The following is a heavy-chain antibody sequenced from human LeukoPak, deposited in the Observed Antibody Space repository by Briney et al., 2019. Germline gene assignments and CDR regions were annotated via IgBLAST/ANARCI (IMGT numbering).Heavy chain of an antibody. V-gene: IGHV1-24*01. J-gene: IGHJ4*02. Sequence: GASVKVSCKVSGKTLSDLSIHWLRQPPGEGLEWLGGSGPEDGERIYAQMFQGRVTMTEDTSIDTAYMELSSLRSEDTAVYYCVTGFTTMAVDYFDYWGQGTLVTVSP. CDR1: GKTLSDLS. D-gene: IGHD5-18*01. CDR3: VTGFTTMAVDYFDY. CDR2: SGPEDGER.